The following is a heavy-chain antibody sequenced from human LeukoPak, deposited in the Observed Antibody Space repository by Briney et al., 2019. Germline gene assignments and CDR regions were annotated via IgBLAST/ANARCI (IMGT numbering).Heavy chain of an antibody. CDR3: ARAYGYSYALDS. D-gene: IGHD5-12*01. Sequence: GRSLRLSCEASELLFSRYAMHWVPQAPGKGLEWVAVISSDEDNEYYADSVKGRFTISRDNSKSTLYLQMNSLRPEDTAVFYCARAYGYSYALDSWGQGTLVTVSS. CDR2: ISSDEDNE. V-gene: IGHV3-30*04. CDR1: ELLFSRYA. J-gene: IGHJ4*02.